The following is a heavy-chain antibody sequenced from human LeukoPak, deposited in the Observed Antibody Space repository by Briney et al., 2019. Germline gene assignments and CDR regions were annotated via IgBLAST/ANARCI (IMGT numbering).Heavy chain of an antibody. CDR2: IYYSGST. J-gene: IGHJ6*02. CDR3: ARERNYDILTGTQAHYGMDV. D-gene: IGHD3-9*01. V-gene: IGHV4-59*01. CDR1: GGSISSYY. Sequence: SETLSLTCIVSGGSISSYYWSWIRQPPGKGLEWIGYIYYSGSTNYNPSLKSRVTISVDTSKNQFSLKLSSVTAADTAVYYCARERNYDILTGTQAHYGMDVWGQGTTVTVSS.